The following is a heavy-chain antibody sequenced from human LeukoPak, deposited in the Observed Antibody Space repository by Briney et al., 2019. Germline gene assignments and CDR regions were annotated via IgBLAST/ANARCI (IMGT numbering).Heavy chain of an antibody. D-gene: IGHD3-10*01. CDR2: IQQAGSEK. J-gene: IGHJ4*02. Sequence: GGSLRLSCAASGFTFSSYAMSWVRQAPGKGLEWVAHIQQAGSEKYYVDSVKGRFTISRDNTKNSLYLQMNSLRAEDTAVYYCATEAYYHFDYWGQGSLVTVSS. CDR1: GFTFSSYA. CDR3: ATEAYYHFDY. V-gene: IGHV3-7*01.